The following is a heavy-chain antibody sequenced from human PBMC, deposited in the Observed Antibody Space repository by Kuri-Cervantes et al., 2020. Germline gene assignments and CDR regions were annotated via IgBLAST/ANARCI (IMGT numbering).Heavy chain of an antibody. CDR2: FDPEDGET. V-gene: IGHV1-18*01. CDR1: GYTFTTYG. CDR3: YCRLLSGDYEN. Sequence: ASVKVSCKASGYTFTTYGISWVRQAPGQGLEWMGGFDPEDGETIYVQKFQGRVTMTTDTSTSTAYMELRSLRSDDTAVYYCYCRLLSGDYENWGQGTLVTVSS. D-gene: IGHD4-17*01. J-gene: IGHJ4*02.